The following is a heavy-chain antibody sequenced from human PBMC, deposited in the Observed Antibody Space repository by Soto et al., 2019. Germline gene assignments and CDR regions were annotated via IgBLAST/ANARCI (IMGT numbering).Heavy chain of an antibody. J-gene: IGHJ4*02. CDR1: GFTFISYS. CDR2: ISYDATNK. D-gene: IGHD6-19*01. CDR3: ARVYSSLDYGIDY. V-gene: IGHV3-30*04. Sequence: GGSLRLSCLVSGFTFISYSMHWARHAPGKGLEWVAVISYDATNKYYADSVKGRFTISRDNSRNTLYLQMNSLRPEDTALYYCARVYSSLDYGIDYWGQGTPVTVSS.